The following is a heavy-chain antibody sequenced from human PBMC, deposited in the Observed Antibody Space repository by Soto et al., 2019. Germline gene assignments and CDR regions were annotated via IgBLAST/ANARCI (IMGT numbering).Heavy chain of an antibody. D-gene: IGHD6-19*01. CDR3: AKDVAAFAFDI. CDR1: GFTFSSYG. J-gene: IGHJ3*02. Sequence: PGGSLRLSCAASGFTFSSYGMHWVRQAPGKGLEWVAVISYDGSNKYYADSVKGRFTISRDNSKNTLCLQMNSLRAEDTAVYYCAKDVAAFAFDIWGQGTTVTVSS. CDR2: ISYDGSNK. V-gene: IGHV3-30*18.